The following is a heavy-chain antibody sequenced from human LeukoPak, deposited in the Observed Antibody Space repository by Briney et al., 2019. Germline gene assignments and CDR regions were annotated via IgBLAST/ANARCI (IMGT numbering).Heavy chain of an antibody. Sequence: SGPTLVNPTQTLTLTCTFSGFSLSTSGVGVGWIRQPPGMALEWLALIYWNDDKRYRPSLKSRLTITKDTSKNQVVLTMTNMDPVDTATYYCAHSLGGYDYVWGSYRYPTYFDYWGQGTLVTVSS. CDR1: GFSLSTSGVG. D-gene: IGHD3-16*02. J-gene: IGHJ4*02. CDR3: AHSLGGYDYVWGSYRYPTYFDY. V-gene: IGHV2-5*01. CDR2: IYWNDDK.